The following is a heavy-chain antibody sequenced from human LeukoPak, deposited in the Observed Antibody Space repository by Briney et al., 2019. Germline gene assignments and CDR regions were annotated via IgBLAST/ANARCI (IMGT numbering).Heavy chain of an antibody. CDR1: GYSFTGYW. CDR3: ARQNFWSGYYTPPYYYYYYMDV. Sequence: PGESLKISCKGSGYSFTGYWIGWVRQMPGKGLEWMGIIYPGDSDTRYSPSFQGQVTISADKSISTAYLQWSSLKASDTAMYYCARQNFWSGYYTPPYYYYYYMDVWGKGTTVTVSS. CDR2: IYPGDSDT. D-gene: IGHD3-3*01. J-gene: IGHJ6*03. V-gene: IGHV5-51*01.